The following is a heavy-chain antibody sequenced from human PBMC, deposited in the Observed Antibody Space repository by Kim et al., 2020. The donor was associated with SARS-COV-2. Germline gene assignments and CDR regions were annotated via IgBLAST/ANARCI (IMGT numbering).Heavy chain of an antibody. CDR3: AKAPGVTVTTPIDD. V-gene: IGHV3-23*01. D-gene: IGHD4-4*01. Sequence: DSVKGPFTISRDNTKNTLYMQMNSLRAEDTALYSCAKAPGVTVTTPIDDWGQGTLGTVSS. J-gene: IGHJ4*02.